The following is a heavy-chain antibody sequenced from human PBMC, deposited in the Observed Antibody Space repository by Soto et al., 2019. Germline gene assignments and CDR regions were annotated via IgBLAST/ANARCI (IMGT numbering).Heavy chain of an antibody. Sequence: QLQLQESGPGLVKPSETLSLTCTVSGGSISSSSYYWGWIRQPPGKGLEWIGSIFYSGTTYYNPSLKSRVTISVATSKNQFSLKLSSVTAADTAVYYCACIFSGGYSYGFYYHGMDVWGPGTTVTVSS. D-gene: IGHD5-18*01. V-gene: IGHV4-39*01. CDR2: IFYSGTT. CDR3: ACIFSGGYSYGFYYHGMDV. J-gene: IGHJ6*02. CDR1: GGSISSSSYY.